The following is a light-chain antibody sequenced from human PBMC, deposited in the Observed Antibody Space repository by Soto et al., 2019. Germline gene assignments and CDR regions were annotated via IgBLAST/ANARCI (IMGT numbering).Light chain of an antibody. CDR2: DAY. Sequence: EIVLTHSPGTLSFSPWERATLSFRASQSFRGLLAWYQQKPGQAPMLLIYDAYNRATGIPPRFSGSGSGTEFTLTISSLQPDDFATYYCQQYNSYSWPFAQGTK. J-gene: IGKJ1*01. CDR1: QSFRGL. CDR3: QQYNSYSWP. V-gene: IGKV3-11*01.